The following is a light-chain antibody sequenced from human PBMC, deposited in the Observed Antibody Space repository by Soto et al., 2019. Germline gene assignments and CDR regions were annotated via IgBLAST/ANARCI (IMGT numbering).Light chain of an antibody. J-gene: IGKJ3*01. CDR1: ENLYSY. CDR2: DTS. Sequence: EIVLTQSPGTLSLSPGDRATLSCRASENLYSYLAWYQQKPGQSPRLLIYDTSKRATGIPARFSGSGSGADFTLTTSGLGPEDSEIYYWREHGHGPRRIFGPGTKGDLK. CDR3: REHGHGPRRI. V-gene: IGKV3-11*01.